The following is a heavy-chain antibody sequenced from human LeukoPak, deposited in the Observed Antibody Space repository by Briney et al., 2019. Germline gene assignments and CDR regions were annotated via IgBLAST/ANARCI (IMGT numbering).Heavy chain of an antibody. CDR2: IRYDGSNK. J-gene: IGHJ4*02. CDR1: GFTFSSYG. CDR3: AKDRVAWACSGGSCHPY. D-gene: IGHD2-15*01. V-gene: IGHV3-30*02. Sequence: PGGSLRLSCAASGFTFSSYGMHWVRQAPGKGLEWVAFIRYDGSNKYYADSVKGRFTISRDNSKNTLYLQMNSLRAEDTAVYYCAKDRVAWACSGGSCHPYWGQGTLVTVSS.